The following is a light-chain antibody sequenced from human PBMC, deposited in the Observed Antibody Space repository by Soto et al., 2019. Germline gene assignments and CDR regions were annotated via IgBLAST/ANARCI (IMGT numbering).Light chain of an antibody. CDR2: DAS. J-gene: IGKJ4*01. Sequence: EIVLTQSPATLSLSPGERATLSCRASQSISSYLAWYQQKPGQAPRLLIYDASTRATGIPARFSGSGSGTDFTLTISSLQPEDFATYYCLQDYNYPLTFGGGTKVDIK. CDR3: LQDYNYPLT. V-gene: IGKV3-11*01. CDR1: QSISSY.